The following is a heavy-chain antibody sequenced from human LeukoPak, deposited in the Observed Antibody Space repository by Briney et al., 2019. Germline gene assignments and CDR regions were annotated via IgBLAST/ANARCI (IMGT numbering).Heavy chain of an antibody. J-gene: IGHJ4*02. CDR1: GYTFTSYA. V-gene: IGHV1-3*01. CDR3: ARDSGSGSNDY. D-gene: IGHD1-26*01. CDR2: ISAGNGNT. Sequence: ASVKVSCKASGYTFTSYAIHWVRQAPGQRLEWMGWISAGNGNTKYSQNFQGRVTFISNASATTAFMELSSLRSEDAAVYYCARDSGSGSNDYWGQGTLVTVSS.